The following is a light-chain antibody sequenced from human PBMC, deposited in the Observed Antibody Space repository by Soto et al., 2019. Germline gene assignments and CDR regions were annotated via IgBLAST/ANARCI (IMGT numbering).Light chain of an antibody. CDR2: DAS. CDR3: QQYGSSPPIT. CDR1: QSVSSSY. J-gene: IGKJ5*01. V-gene: IGKV3D-20*01. Sequence: EIVLTQSPATLSLSPGERATLSCGASQSVSSSYLAWYQQKPGLAPRLLIYDASSRATGIPDRFSGSGSCKDFTLTISRLEHEDFAVYYCQQYGSSPPITLGQGTRLEIK.